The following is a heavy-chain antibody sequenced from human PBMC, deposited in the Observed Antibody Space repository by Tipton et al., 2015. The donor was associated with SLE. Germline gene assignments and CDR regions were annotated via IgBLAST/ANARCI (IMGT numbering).Heavy chain of an antibody. Sequence: RSPRLSCVASGFTFNSYGMHWVRQAPGKGLEWVALISYDGSNKRYADSVKGRFTISRDNSKNTLYLQMNSLRAEDTAVYYCAKDLGSGLGDFDYWGQGTLVTVSS. CDR3: AKDLGSGLGDFDY. CDR1: GFTFNSYG. CDR2: ISYDGSNK. J-gene: IGHJ4*02. V-gene: IGHV3-30*18. D-gene: IGHD6-19*01.